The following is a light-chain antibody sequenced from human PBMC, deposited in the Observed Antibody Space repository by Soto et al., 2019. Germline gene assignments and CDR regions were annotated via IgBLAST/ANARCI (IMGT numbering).Light chain of an antibody. CDR3: QQRSDWQT. V-gene: IGKV3-11*01. CDR1: QSVSSY. CDR2: DAT. J-gene: IGKJ5*01. Sequence: EIVLTQSPATLSLSPGERATLSCRASQSVSSYLAWYQQKPGQAPRLLIYDATNRATGTPARFSGSGSGTDFTLTISSLEPEDFAVYYCQQRSDWQTFGQGTRLEIK.